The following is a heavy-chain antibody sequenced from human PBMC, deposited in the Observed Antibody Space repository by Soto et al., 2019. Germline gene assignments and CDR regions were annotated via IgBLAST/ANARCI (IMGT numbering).Heavy chain of an antibody. CDR1: GGSISSSSYY. CDR3: ARRQGYSYSFDY. D-gene: IGHD5-18*01. J-gene: IGHJ4*02. V-gene: IGHV4-39*01. CDR2: IYYSGST. Sequence: SETLSLTCTVSGGSISSSSYYWGWIRQPPGKGLEWIGSIYYSGSTYYNPSLKSRVTISVDTSKNQFSLKLSSVTAADTAVYYCARRQGYSYSFDYWGQGTLVTVSS.